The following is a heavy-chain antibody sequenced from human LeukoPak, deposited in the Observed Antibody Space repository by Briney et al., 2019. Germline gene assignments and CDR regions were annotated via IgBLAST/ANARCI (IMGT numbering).Heavy chain of an antibody. D-gene: IGHD6-19*01. J-gene: IGHJ4*02. CDR1: GYTFTCYG. Sequence: GASVKVSCKASGYTFTCYGISWVRQAPGQGLEWMGWISAYNGNTNYAQKLQGRVTMTTDTSTSTAYMELRSLRSDDTAVYYCASTGLGGWYLDSLDYWGQGTLVTVSS. V-gene: IGHV1-18*01. CDR3: ASTGLGGWYLDSLDY. CDR2: ISAYNGNT.